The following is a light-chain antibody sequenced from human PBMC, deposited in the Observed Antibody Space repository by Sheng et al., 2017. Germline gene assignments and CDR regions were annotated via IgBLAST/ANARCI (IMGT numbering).Light chain of an antibody. Sequence: QSVLTQPPSVSATPGQKVTISCSGSSSNIGNNDVSWYQQLPGTAPKLLIYENNKRPSGIPDRFSGSKSGTSATLGITGLQTGDEADYYCGTWDNSLSAYVFATGTTVTVL. CDR3: GTWDNSLSAYV. V-gene: IGLV1-51*02. CDR1: SSNIGNND. CDR2: ENN. J-gene: IGLJ1*01.